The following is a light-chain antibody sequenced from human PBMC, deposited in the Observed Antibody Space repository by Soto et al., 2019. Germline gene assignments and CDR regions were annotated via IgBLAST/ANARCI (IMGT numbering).Light chain of an antibody. Sequence: EIELTQSPGTLSLSPGESATLSCRASQTVTSSYLAWYQQKPGQAPRLLIYGASSRAAGIPDRFSGSGSGTDFTLTIDRLEPKDFAVDYCQQYGSSSSWTFGRGTKVDIK. J-gene: IGKJ1*01. CDR1: QTVTSSY. CDR3: QQYGSSSSWT. V-gene: IGKV3-20*01. CDR2: GAS.